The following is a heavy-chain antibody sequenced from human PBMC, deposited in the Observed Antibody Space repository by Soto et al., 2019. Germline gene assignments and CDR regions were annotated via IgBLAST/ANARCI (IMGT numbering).Heavy chain of an antibody. CDR1: GFTFSSYA. CDR3: AKAGRLVINWFDP. J-gene: IGHJ5*02. CDR2: ITGSGGGT. V-gene: IGHV3-23*01. Sequence: VGSLRLSGAASGFTFSSYAMSWVRQAPGRGLEWVSCITGSGGGTYYADSVKGRFTISRDNSKDTLFLQMNSLRAEDTAVYYCAKAGRLVINWFDPWGQGTLVTVS. D-gene: IGHD2-21*01.